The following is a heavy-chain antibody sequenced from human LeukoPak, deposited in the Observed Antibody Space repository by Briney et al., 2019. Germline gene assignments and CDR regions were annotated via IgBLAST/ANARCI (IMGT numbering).Heavy chain of an antibody. CDR1: GFTFSSYG. D-gene: IGHD2-2*01. Sequence: GGSLRLSCAASGFTFSSYGMHWVRQAPGKGLEWVAVIWYDGSNKYYADSVKGRFTISRDNSKNTLYLQMNSLRAEDTAVYYCARGSDIVAVPAAMRHYYYYGMDVWGQGTTVTVSS. CDR2: IWYDGSNK. CDR3: ARGSDIVAVPAAMRHYYYYGMDV. J-gene: IGHJ6*02. V-gene: IGHV3-33*01.